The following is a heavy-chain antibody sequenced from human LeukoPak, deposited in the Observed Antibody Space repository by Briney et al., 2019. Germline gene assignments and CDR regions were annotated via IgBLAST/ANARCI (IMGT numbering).Heavy chain of an antibody. J-gene: IGHJ5*02. CDR3: ARQAVGYCSSTSCPADYNWFDP. CDR2: IYYSGST. CDR1: GGSISSSSYY. V-gene: IGHV4-39*01. D-gene: IGHD2-2*01. Sequence: SETLSLTCTVSGGSISSSSYYWGWIRQPPGKGLEWIGSIYYSGSTCYNPSLKGRVTISVDTSKNQFSLKLSSVTAADTAVYYCARQAVGYCSSTSCPADYNWFDPWGQGTLVTVSS.